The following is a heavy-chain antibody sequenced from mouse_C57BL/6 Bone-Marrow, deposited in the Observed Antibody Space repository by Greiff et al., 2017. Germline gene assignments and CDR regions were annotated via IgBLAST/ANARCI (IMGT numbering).Heavy chain of an antibody. CDR1: GFTFSSYT. D-gene: IGHD1-1*01. J-gene: IGHJ1*03. CDR2: ISGGGGNT. Sequence: EVKVVESGGGLVKPGGSLKLSCAASGFTFSSYTMSWVRQTPEKRLQWVAAISGGGGNTYYPDSVKGRFTISRDNDKNILYLQMSGLRSEDTALXYCSRQVTTVLATKYFDVWGTGTTVTVSS. V-gene: IGHV5-9*01. CDR3: SRQVTTVLATKYFDV.